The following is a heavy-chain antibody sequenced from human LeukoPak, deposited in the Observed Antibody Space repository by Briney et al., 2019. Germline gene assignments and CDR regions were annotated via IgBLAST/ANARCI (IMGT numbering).Heavy chain of an antibody. Sequence: PSETLSLTCTVSGGSISSYYWSWIRQPPGKGLEWIGYIYYSGSTNYNPSLKSRVTISVDTSKNQFSLKLSSVTAADTAVYYCVRGVRGHSSGWYYNWFDPWGQGTLVTVSS. CDR1: GGSISSYY. V-gene: IGHV4-59*01. D-gene: IGHD6-19*01. CDR2: IYYSGST. CDR3: VRGVRGHSSGWYYNWFDP. J-gene: IGHJ5*02.